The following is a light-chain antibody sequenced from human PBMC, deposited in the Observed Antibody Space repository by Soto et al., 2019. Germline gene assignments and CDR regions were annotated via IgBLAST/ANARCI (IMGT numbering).Light chain of an antibody. CDR2: DTS. CDR3: QQDNKWPLT. Sequence: EIVMTQSPATLSVSPGERATLSCRASQSVRSNLAGYQQKPGQTPRLLIYDTSTRDSGVPARFSGSGSGTEIALTNSSLQSEDVGVYSCQQDNKWPLTFGGGTKVEIK. J-gene: IGKJ4*01. CDR1: QSVRSN. V-gene: IGKV3-15*01.